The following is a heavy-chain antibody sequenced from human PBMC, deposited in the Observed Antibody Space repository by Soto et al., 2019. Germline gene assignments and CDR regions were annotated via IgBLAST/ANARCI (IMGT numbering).Heavy chain of an antibody. CDR3: WRLGIAVAGPHGGGLDV. CDR2: ISTSSSSI. D-gene: IGHD6-19*01. Sequence: EVQLVESGGGLVQPGGSLRLSCAASGFTFSTYTMTWVRQAPGKGLEWLSYISTSSSSIFYADSVRGRFTTSRDNAKNSLYLQMHSLRGVERAVYYCWRLGIAVAGPHGGGLDVWGPGTTVIVSS. CDR1: GFTFSTYT. J-gene: IGHJ6*02. V-gene: IGHV3-48*01.